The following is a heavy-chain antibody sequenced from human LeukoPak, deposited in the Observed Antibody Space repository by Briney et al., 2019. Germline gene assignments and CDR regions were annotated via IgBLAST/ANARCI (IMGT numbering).Heavy chain of an antibody. V-gene: IGHV1-46*01. CDR2: INPSGGTT. CDR1: GYTFTSYH. Sequence: WASVKVSCKASGYTFTSYHMHWVRQAPGQGLEWMGIINPSGGTTNYAQKFRGRVTMTRDMSTSTVYMELSSLRSEDTAVYYYAIFNSGSPFPLVKGAFDIWGQGTMVTVSS. J-gene: IGHJ3*02. CDR3: AIFNSGSPFPLVKGAFDI. D-gene: IGHD6-19*01.